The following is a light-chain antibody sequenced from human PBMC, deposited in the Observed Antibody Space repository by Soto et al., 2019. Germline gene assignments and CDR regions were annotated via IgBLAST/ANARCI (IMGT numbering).Light chain of an antibody. V-gene: IGKV1-5*03. CDR1: QSISTW. Sequence: DIQMTQSPSTLSASVGDRVTITCRASQSISTWLAWYQHKPGKAPKLLIYKASNLESGVPSRFSGCGSGKYFTLTISSLDGVDFADDYCQQYNRYWTFGQGTKVEVK. CDR3: QQYNRYWT. J-gene: IGKJ1*01. CDR2: KAS.